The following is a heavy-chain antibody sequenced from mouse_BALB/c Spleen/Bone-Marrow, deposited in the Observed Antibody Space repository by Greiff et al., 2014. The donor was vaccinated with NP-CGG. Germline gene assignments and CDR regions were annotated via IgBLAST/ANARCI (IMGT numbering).Heavy chain of an antibody. Sequence: QVHVKQSGAELVRPGASVKLSCKASGYSFTSYWMNWVKQRPGQGLEWIGMIHPSDSDTRLNQKFKDKATLTVDKSSSTAYMQLSSPTSEYAAVYYCARGERTGMNYWGQGTTLTVSS. CDR2: IHPSDSDT. J-gene: IGHJ2*01. V-gene: IGHV1-74*01. D-gene: IGHD4-1*01. CDR1: GYSFTSYW. CDR3: ARGERTGMNY.